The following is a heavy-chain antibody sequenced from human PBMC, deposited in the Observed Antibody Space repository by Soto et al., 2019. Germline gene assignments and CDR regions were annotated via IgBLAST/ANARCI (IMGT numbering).Heavy chain of an antibody. J-gene: IGHJ3*02. D-gene: IGHD3-16*01. CDR3: ARDRVAGIWGDAFDI. Sequence: QVQLVQSGAEVKKPGASVKVSCKTSGYTFTNHGINWVRQAPGQGLEWMGWINPYNANVNYAQKLQGRVTMTTDTSTSTAYMDLRSLTSDDTALYYSARDRVAGIWGDAFDIWGQGTMVTVSS. CDR1: GYTFTNHG. V-gene: IGHV1-18*04. CDR2: INPYNANV.